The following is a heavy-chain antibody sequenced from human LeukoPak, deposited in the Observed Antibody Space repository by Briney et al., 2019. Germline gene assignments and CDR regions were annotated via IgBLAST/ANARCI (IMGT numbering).Heavy chain of an antibody. CDR3: ARGGVATQPDC. V-gene: IGHV4-31*03. CDR2: IYYSGST. J-gene: IGHJ4*02. CDR1: GGSISSGGYY. Sequence: SETLSLTCTVSGGSISSGGYYWSWIRQHPGKGLEWIGYIYYSGSTYYNPSLKSRVTISVDTSKNQFSLKLSSVTAADTAVYYCARGGVATQPDCWGQGTLVTVSS. D-gene: IGHD5-12*01.